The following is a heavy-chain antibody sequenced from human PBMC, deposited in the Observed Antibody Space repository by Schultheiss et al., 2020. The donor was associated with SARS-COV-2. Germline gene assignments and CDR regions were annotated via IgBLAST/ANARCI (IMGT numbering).Heavy chain of an antibody. Sequence: GGSLRLSCAASGFTFSNAWMSWVRQAPGKGLEWVSSISSSSSYIYYADSVKGRFTISRDNAKNSLYLQMNSLRAEDTAVYYCARDYELTGDSGADYWGQGTLVTVSS. V-gene: IGHV3-21*01. CDR1: GFTFSNAW. J-gene: IGHJ4*02. CDR2: ISSSSSYI. CDR3: ARDYELTGDSGADY. D-gene: IGHD7-27*01.